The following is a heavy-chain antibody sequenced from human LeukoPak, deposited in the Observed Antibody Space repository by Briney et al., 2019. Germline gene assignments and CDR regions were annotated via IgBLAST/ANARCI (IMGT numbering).Heavy chain of an antibody. CDR3: ARAGDGYNSWTFDS. Sequence: GSSVKVSCQAPGVTFSSYAISWVRQAPRQGLEWMGWIIPIFGTAHYAQKLQGRVTLTTDESPSTAYMELSSLRSEETAVYYCARAGDGYNSWTFDSWGQGTLVTVSS. CDR1: GVTFSSYA. CDR2: IIPIFGTA. V-gene: IGHV1-69*05. D-gene: IGHD5-24*01. J-gene: IGHJ4*02.